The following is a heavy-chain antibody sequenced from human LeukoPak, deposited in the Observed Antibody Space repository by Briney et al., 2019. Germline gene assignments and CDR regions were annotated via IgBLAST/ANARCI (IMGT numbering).Heavy chain of an antibody. V-gene: IGHV3-7*01. CDR3: ALRGYSSSWTALDY. CDR1: GFTFSSYW. D-gene: IGHD6-13*01. CDR2: IKQDGSEK. J-gene: IGHJ4*02. Sequence: GGSLRLSCAASGFTFSSYWMSWVRQAPGKGLEWVANIKQDGSEKYYVDSVKGRFTISRDNAKNSLYLQMNSLRIEDTAVYYCALRGYSSSWTALDYWGQGALVTVSS.